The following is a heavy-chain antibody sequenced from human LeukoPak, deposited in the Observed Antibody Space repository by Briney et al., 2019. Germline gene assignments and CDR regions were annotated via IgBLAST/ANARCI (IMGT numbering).Heavy chain of an antibody. J-gene: IGHJ4*02. Sequence: ASVKVSCKVSGYTLNELSMHWVRQAPGKGLEWMGGFDPEDGETIYAQKFQGRVTMTEDTSTDTAYMELSSLRSEDTAVYCCATLACSSTSCPFDYWGQGTLVTVSS. CDR3: ATLACSSTSCPFDY. D-gene: IGHD2-2*01. V-gene: IGHV1-24*01. CDR2: FDPEDGET. CDR1: GYTLNELS.